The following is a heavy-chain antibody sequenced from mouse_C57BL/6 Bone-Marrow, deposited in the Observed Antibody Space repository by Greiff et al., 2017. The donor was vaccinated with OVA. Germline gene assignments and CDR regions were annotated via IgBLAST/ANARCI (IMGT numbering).Heavy chain of an antibody. CDR2: IYPRSGNT. J-gene: IGHJ3*01. CDR3: ARGYGNYDWFAY. CDR1: GYTFTSYG. V-gene: IGHV1-81*01. D-gene: IGHD2-1*01. Sequence: VQLQQSGAELARPGASVKLSCKASGYTFTSYGISWVKQRTGQGLEWIGEIYPRSGNTYYNEKFKGKATLTADKSSSTAYMGLRSLTSEDSAVYFCARGYGNYDWFAYWGQGTLVTVSA.